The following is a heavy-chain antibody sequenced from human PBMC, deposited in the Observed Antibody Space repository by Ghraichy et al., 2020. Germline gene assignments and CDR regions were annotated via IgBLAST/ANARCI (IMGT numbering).Heavy chain of an antibody. CDR1: GFTFSSYA. V-gene: IGHV3-30-3*01. CDR2: ISYDGSNK. Sequence: GGSLRLSCAASGFTFSSYAMHWVRQAPGKGLEWVAVISYDGSNKYYADSVKGRFTISRDNSKNTLYLQMNSLRAEDTAVYYCARGFFIAVVAVDYWGQGTLVTVSS. D-gene: IGHD6-19*01. CDR3: ARGFFIAVVAVDY. J-gene: IGHJ4*02.